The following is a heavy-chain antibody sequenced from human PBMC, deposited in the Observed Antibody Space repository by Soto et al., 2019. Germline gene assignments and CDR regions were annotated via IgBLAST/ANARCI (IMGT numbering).Heavy chain of an antibody. Sequence: GGSLRLSCSVSGFTFSDYAMHWVRQAPGKGLEYISAVTNNGGSTYYADSVKGRFTISRDNSKNTLYLQMSSLRLEDTAVYYCVKSEMGWYMLWGQGTLVTVSS. J-gene: IGHJ4*02. CDR1: GFTFSDYA. CDR3: VKSEMGWYML. V-gene: IGHV3-64D*06. D-gene: IGHD6-19*01. CDR2: VTNNGGST.